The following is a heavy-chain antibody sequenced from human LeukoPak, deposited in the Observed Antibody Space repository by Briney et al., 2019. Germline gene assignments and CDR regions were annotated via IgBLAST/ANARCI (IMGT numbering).Heavy chain of an antibody. CDR2: ISGSGGST. D-gene: IGHD3-10*01. CDR3: AKDYGSGEFYYFDY. J-gene: IGHJ4*02. Sequence: GGSLRLSCAASGFTFSSYAMSWVRQAPGKGLEWVSAISGSGGSTYYADSVKGRFTISRDNSKNTLYLQINSLRAEDTAVYYCAKDYGSGEFYYFDYWGQGTLVTVSS. CDR1: GFTFSSYA. V-gene: IGHV3-23*01.